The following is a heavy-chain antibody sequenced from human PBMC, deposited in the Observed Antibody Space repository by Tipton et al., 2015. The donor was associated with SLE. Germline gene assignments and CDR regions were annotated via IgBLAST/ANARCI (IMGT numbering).Heavy chain of an antibody. CDR1: GASLPSSSYY. CDR3: ARDRVVGAIGWFDP. D-gene: IGHD1-26*01. V-gene: IGHV4-61*05. Sequence: TLSLTCTVSGASLPSSSYYWGWFRQPPGKGLEWIGYIYSSGGNHHNPPLKSRVTISVDTSKNQFSLKLSSVTAADTAVYYCARDRVVGAIGWFDPWGQGTLVTVSS. J-gene: IGHJ5*02. CDR2: IYSSGGN.